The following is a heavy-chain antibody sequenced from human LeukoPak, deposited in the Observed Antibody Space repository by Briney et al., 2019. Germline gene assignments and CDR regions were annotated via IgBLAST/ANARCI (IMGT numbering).Heavy chain of an antibody. CDR1: GFTFSSYS. D-gene: IGHD3-3*01. J-gene: IGHJ4*02. CDR2: ISSSSSTI. Sequence: GGSLRLSCAASGFTFSSYSMNWVRQAPGKGLEWVSYISSSSSTIYYADSVKGRFTISRDDAKNSQYLQMNSLRAEDTAVYYCARDQAYYDFWSGYGYWGQGTLVTVSS. V-gene: IGHV3-48*04. CDR3: ARDQAYYDFWSGYGY.